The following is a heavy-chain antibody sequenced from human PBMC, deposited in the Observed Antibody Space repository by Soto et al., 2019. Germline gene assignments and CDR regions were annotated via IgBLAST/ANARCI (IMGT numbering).Heavy chain of an antibody. J-gene: IGHJ5*02. CDR1: GYTFTGYY. CDR3: ARERSEVFWSGPTKGVGFCFDP. CDR2: INPNSGGT. Sequence: ASVKVSCKASGYTFTGYYMHWVRQAPGQGLEWMGWINPNSGGTNYAQKFQGWVTMTRDTSISTAYMELSRLRSDDTAVYYFARERSEVFWSGPTKGVGFCFDPWGQGTLVTVSS. D-gene: IGHD3-3*01. V-gene: IGHV1-2*04.